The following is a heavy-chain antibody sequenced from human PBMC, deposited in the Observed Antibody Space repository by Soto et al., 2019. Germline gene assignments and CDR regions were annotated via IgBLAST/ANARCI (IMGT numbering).Heavy chain of an antibody. Sequence: GGSLRLSCAASGFTFDDYAMHWVRQAPGKGLEWVSGISWNSGSIGYADSVKGRFTISRDNAKNSLYLQMNSLRAEDTALYYCAKTGGSYYYYMDVWGKGTTVTVSS. CDR1: GFTFDDYA. D-gene: IGHD3-10*01. CDR3: AKTGGSYYYYMDV. CDR2: ISWNSGSI. V-gene: IGHV3-9*01. J-gene: IGHJ6*03.